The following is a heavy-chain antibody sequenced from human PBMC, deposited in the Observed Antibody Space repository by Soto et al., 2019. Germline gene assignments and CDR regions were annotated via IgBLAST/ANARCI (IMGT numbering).Heavy chain of an antibody. CDR1: GGTFSSYA. V-gene: IGHV1-69*13. CDR2: IIPIFGTA. Sequence: SVKVSCKASGGTFSSYAISCVRQAPGQGLEWMGGIIPIFGTANYAQKFQGRVTITADESTSTAYMELSSLRSEDTAVYYCARARGTAMVLLYNWFDPWGQGTLVTVSS. D-gene: IGHD5-18*01. CDR3: ARARGTAMVLLYNWFDP. J-gene: IGHJ5*02.